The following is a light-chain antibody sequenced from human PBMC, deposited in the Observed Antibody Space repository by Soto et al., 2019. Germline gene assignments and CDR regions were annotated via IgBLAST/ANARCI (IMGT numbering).Light chain of an antibody. Sequence: EIVLTQSPATLSLSPGERATLSCRASQSVRSYLAWYQQKHGQAPRLLIYDASNRATGIPARFSGGGSGTDFTLTISSLEPEEFAAYYCQQRSNWPPTFGQGTKLEIK. CDR2: DAS. V-gene: IGKV3-11*01. J-gene: IGKJ2*01. CDR3: QQRSNWPPT. CDR1: QSVRSY.